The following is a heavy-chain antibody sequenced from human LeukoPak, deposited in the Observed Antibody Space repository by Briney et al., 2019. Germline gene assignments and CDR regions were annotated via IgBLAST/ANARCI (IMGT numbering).Heavy chain of an antibody. V-gene: IGHV3-11*01. CDR2: IGNGDTTV. Sequence: GGSLRLSCAASGFTFSDYFMSWIRQAPGKGLEWVSYIGNGDTTVYYADSVKGRFTISRDNAKSSLSLQTNSLRAEDTAVYYCARARGYGSVIRAFDISGQGTMVTVSS. D-gene: IGHD3-10*01. J-gene: IGHJ3*02. CDR3: ARARGYGSVIRAFDI. CDR1: GFTFSDYF.